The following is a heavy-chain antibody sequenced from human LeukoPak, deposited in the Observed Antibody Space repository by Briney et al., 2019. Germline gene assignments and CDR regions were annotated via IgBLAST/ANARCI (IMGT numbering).Heavy chain of an antibody. CDR2: IKEDGSEK. D-gene: IGHD4-11*01. Sequence: GESLRLSCAASGFTFTSYWMTLVRQAPGKGLEWVANIKEDGSEKNYVDAVKGRFTISRDNAKKSLYLQMSSLRAEDTAVYYCARGRSNNYWGRGTLVTVSS. J-gene: IGHJ4*02. CDR3: ARGRSNNY. CDR1: GFTFTSYW. V-gene: IGHV3-7*04.